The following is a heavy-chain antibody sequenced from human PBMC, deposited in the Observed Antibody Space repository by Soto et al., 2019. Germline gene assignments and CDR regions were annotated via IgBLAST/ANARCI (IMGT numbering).Heavy chain of an antibody. CDR3: ARDRGSHTMIVEGWFDP. CDR2: IYYSGST. V-gene: IGHV4-31*03. Sequence: QVQLQESGPGLVKPSQTLSLTCTVSGGSISSGGYYWSWIRQHPGKGLEWIGYIYYSGSTYYNPALKSRVTISVETSKNQFSLKLSSVTAADTAVYYGARDRGSHTMIVEGWFDPRGEGTLVTVSS. D-gene: IGHD3-22*01. J-gene: IGHJ5*02. CDR1: GGSISSGGYY.